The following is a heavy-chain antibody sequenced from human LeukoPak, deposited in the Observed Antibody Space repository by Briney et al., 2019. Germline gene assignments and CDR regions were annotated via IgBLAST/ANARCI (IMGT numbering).Heavy chain of an antibody. Sequence: SQTLSLTCAVSGGSISSGGYSWSWLRQPPGKGLEWIGYIYHSGSTYYNPSLKSRVTISVDRSKNQFSLKLSSVTAANTAVYYCARAYYDSSGYYLGGPTFDYWGQGTLVTVSS. D-gene: IGHD3-22*01. CDR3: ARAYYDSSGYYLGGPTFDY. V-gene: IGHV4-30-2*01. CDR1: GGSISSGGYS. CDR2: IYHSGST. J-gene: IGHJ4*02.